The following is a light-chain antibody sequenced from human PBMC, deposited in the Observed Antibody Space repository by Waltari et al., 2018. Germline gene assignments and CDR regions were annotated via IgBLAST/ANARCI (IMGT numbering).Light chain of an antibody. Sequence: DIQMTQSPSTLSASVGDRFTITCRASPSISNCLAWYQQKPGKAPKLLIYKESTLESGVPSRFSGSGSGTEFTLTISSLQPDDFATYYCQQYNSYSLLTFGGGTKVEIK. CDR3: QQYNSYSLLT. V-gene: IGKV1-5*03. CDR2: KES. CDR1: PSISNC. J-gene: IGKJ4*01.